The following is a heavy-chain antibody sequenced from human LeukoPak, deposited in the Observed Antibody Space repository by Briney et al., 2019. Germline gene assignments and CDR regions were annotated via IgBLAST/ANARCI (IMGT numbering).Heavy chain of an antibody. D-gene: IGHD3-22*01. CDR2: INHSGST. CDR1: GGSFSGYY. V-gene: IGHV4-34*01. Sequence: SETLSLTCAVYGGSFSGYYWSWIRQPPGKGLEWIGEINHSGSTNYNPSLKSRVTMSVDTSKNQFSLKLSSVTAADTAVYYCARDSYYYDSSGYYRFDYWGQGTLVTVSS. J-gene: IGHJ4*02. CDR3: ARDSYYYDSSGYYRFDY.